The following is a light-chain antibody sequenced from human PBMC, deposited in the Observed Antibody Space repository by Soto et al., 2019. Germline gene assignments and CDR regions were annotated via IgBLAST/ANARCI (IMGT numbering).Light chain of an antibody. J-gene: IGKJ2*01. CDR1: QDISNY. CDR2: DAS. V-gene: IGKV1-33*01. CDR3: QQYDNLPYT. Sequence: DIQMTQSPSSLSASVGDRVTITCQASQDISNYLNWYQQKPGKATKLLIYDASYLEKWVPSRFSGMGSGTDFTITISCLQTDDIATYYCQQYDNLPYTFGQGTKLEIK.